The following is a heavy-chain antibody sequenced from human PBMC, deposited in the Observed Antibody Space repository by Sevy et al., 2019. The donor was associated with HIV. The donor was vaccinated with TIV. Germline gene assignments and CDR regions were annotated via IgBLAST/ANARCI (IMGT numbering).Heavy chain of an antibody. CDR3: AKDGEDNWNFDY. CDR1: GFTFSTYD. CDR2: ISYDGSNK. J-gene: IGHJ4*02. V-gene: IGHV3-30*18. Sequence: GGSLRLSCAASGFTFSTYDMHWVRQAPGKGLEVVADISYDGSNKYYADSVKGRFTISRDNSKNTLYLQMNSLRAEDTAVYYCAKDGEDNWNFDYWGQGTLVTVSS. D-gene: IGHD1-20*01.